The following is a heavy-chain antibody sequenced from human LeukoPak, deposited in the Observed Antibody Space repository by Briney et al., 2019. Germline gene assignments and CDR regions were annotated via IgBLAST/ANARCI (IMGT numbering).Heavy chain of an antibody. Sequence: GGSLRLSCAASGFTVSSNYMSWVRQAPGKGLEWVANIKQDGSEKYYVDSVKGRFTISRDNAKNSLYLQMNSLRAEDTAVYYCARGGGYYYYYMDVWGKGTTVTVSS. J-gene: IGHJ6*03. V-gene: IGHV3-7*01. CDR3: ARGGGYYYYYMDV. CDR2: IKQDGSEK. CDR1: GFTVSSNY. D-gene: IGHD3-10*01.